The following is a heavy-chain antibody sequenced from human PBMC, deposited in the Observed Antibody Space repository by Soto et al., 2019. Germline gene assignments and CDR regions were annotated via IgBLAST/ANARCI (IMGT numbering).Heavy chain of an antibody. CDR2: IYPGDGDT. D-gene: IGHD3-10*01. V-gene: IGHV5-51*01. CDR1: GYNFGNYW. J-gene: IGHJ5*02. CDR3: ARHVFNMARGPLDP. Sequence: LGESLKISCQGSGYNFGNYWIAWVRQMPGKGLEWMGIIYPGDGDTLYSPSFQGQVTFSVDKSVNTAYLKWSSVEASDTAIYYCARHVFNMARGPLDPWGQGTRVTVSS.